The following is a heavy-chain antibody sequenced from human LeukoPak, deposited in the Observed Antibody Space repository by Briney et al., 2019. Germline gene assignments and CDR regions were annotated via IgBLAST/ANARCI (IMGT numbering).Heavy chain of an antibody. V-gene: IGHV4-4*07. Sequence: SETLSLTCTVSGGSISSNYRSWIRQPAGKGLEWIGRIYTSGNTDYNPSLKSRVTISRDKSKNQFSLQLSSMTAADTAVYYCARAGAPNYYDDRGGDYWGQGTLVTVSS. J-gene: IGHJ4*02. CDR1: GGSISSNY. D-gene: IGHD3-22*01. CDR3: ARAGAPNYYDDRGGDY. CDR2: IYTSGNT.